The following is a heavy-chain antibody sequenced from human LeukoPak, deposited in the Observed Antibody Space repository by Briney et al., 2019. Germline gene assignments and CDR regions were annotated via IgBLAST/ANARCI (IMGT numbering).Heavy chain of an antibody. D-gene: IGHD4-17*01. Sequence: PRGCLRVSSVHSVFIFSRYWMHWVRPPPRKGVVYMACINKDGSSTSYADYAKGRFTITRDNAKNTLYLQMNSLRAEDTAVYYCARSRTYGDYGRGLDYWGQGTLVTVSS. V-gene: IGHV3-74*01. CDR3: ARSRTYGDYGRGLDY. J-gene: IGHJ4*02. CDR1: VFIFSRYW. CDR2: INKDGSST.